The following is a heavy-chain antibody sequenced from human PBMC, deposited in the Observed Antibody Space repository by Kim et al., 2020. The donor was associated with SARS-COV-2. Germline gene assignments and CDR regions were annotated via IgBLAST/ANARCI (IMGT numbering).Heavy chain of an antibody. J-gene: IGHJ4*02. Sequence: GGSLRLSCAASGFTFSADWMSWVRQAPGKGLEWVANIKEDGSEIFYADSVKGRFTVSRDYAKNSLFMQVNSVRPEDTAEYYCARAEFGGGSWSWNYWGQG. CDR2: IKEDGSEI. D-gene: IGHD1-26*01. CDR1: GFTFSADW. CDR3: ARAEFGGGSWSWNY. V-gene: IGHV3-7*04.